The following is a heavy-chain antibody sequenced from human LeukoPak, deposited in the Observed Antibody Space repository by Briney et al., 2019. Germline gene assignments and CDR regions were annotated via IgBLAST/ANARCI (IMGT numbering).Heavy chain of an antibody. Sequence: GGSLRLSCAASGFTFDDYTMHWVRQVPGKGLEWVSVISGSGGSTSYADSVKGRFTISRDNSMNTLYLQMNSLRAEDTAVYYCAKDDRIQTRRYSYNYWGQGTLVTVSS. CDR3: AKDDRIQTRRYSYNY. V-gene: IGHV3-23*01. D-gene: IGHD5-18*01. J-gene: IGHJ4*02. CDR2: ISGSGGST. CDR1: GFTFDDYT.